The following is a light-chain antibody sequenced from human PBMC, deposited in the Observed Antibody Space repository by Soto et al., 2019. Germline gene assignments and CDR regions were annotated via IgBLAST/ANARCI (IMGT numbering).Light chain of an antibody. CDR2: GAA. Sequence: DIACTQSPSAPSTNSAGSATLSCRASQSVSSSYLAWYQQRPGQAPRLLIYGAASRATGIPDRFSGSGSGTDFTLTISRLEPEDFAVYYCHQYGSSPATFGQGTKVDIK. J-gene: IGKJ1*01. CDR1: QSVSSSY. CDR3: HQYGSSPAT. V-gene: IGKV3-20*01.